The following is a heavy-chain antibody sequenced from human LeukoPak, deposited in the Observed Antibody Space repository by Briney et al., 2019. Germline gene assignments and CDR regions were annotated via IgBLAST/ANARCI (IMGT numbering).Heavy chain of an antibody. D-gene: IGHD3-22*01. CDR1: GGSTSSYY. J-gene: IGHJ2*01. V-gene: IGHV4-59*01. CDR2: IYYSGST. CDR3: ARAGVKYDSSNYHYGRWYFDL. Sequence: PSETLSLTCTVSGGSTSSYYWSWIRQPPEKGLEWIGYIYYSGSTYYNPSLKSRVTISIDTSKNQFSLKLSSVTAADTAVYYCARAGVKYDSSNYHYGRWYFDLWGRGTLVTVSS.